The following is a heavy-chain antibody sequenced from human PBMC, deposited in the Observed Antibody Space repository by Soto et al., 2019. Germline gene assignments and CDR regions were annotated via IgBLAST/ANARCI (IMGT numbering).Heavy chain of an antibody. CDR2: MNPNSGNT. CDR3: ARGPYQGAARLYYYYYGMDV. CDR1: GYTFTSYD. D-gene: IGHD6-6*01. J-gene: IGHJ6*02. Sequence: QVPLVQSGAEVKKPGASVKVSCKASGYTFTSYDINWVRQATGQGLEWMGWMNPNSGNTGYAQKFQGRVTMTRNTSISTAYMELSSLRSEDTAVYYCARGPYQGAARLYYYYYGMDVWGQGTTVTVSS. V-gene: IGHV1-8*01.